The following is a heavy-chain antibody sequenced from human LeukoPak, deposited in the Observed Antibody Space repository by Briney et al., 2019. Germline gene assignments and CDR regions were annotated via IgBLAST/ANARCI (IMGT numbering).Heavy chain of an antibody. CDR2: IIPIFGTA. CDR1: GGTFSSYA. D-gene: IGHD3-22*01. J-gene: IGHJ4*02. CDR3: ATIYVGDYYDSSGYYLDY. V-gene: IGHV1-69*06. Sequence: SVKVSCKASGGTFSSYAISWVRQAPGQGLEWMGGIIPIFGTANYAQKFQGRVTITADKSTSTAYMELSSLRSEDTAVYYCATIYVGDYYDSSGYYLDYWGQGTLVTVSS.